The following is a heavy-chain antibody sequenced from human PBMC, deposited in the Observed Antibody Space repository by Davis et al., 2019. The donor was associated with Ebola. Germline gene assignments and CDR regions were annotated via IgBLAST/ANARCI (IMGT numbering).Heavy chain of an antibody. J-gene: IGHJ4*02. CDR1: GFTFSIYS. Sequence: GESLKISCAASGFTFSIYSINWVRQAPGKGLEWVSTLGLGADTYYADSVKGRFTISRDNSKNTLYLQMNSLRAEDTAVYYCGWDYWGQGTLVTVSS. D-gene: IGHD2-15*01. CDR2: LGLGADT. CDR3: GWDY. V-gene: IGHV3-23*01.